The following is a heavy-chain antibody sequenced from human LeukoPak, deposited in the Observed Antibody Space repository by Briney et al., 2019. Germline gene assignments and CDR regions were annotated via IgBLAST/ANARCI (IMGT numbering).Heavy chain of an antibody. CDR3: ARTRRWSTVTTFRGERSGGYFDY. CDR2: INHGGST. D-gene: IGHD4-17*01. CDR1: DGSFSGYY. V-gene: IGHV4-34*01. J-gene: IGHJ4*02. Sequence: PSETLSLTCAVYDGSFSGYYWSWIRQPPGKGLEWIGEINHGGSTNYNPSLKSRATISVDTSKNQFSLKLSSVTAADTAVYYCARTRRWSTVTTFRGERSGGYFDYWGQGTLVTVSS.